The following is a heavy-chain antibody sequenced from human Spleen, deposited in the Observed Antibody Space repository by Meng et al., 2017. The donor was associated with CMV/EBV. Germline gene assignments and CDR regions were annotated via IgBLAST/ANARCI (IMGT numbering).Heavy chain of an antibody. CDR1: GFPFNNAW. J-gene: IGHJ6*02. Sequence: GESLKISCVASGFPFNNAWMSWVRQAPGKGLEWVAFIRYDGSNKYYADSVKGRFTISRDNSKNTLYLQMNSLRAEDTAVYYCASSASRFWERDSGYDMDVWGQGTTVTVSS. CDR3: ASSASRFWERDSGYDMDV. CDR2: IRYDGSNK. D-gene: IGHD3-3*01. V-gene: IGHV3-30*02.